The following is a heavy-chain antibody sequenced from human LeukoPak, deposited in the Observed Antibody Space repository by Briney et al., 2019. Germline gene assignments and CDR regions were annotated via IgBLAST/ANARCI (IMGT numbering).Heavy chain of an antibody. D-gene: IGHD1-26*01. J-gene: IGHJ4*02. CDR3: AKGGKWDVTPFDY. V-gene: IGHV3-23*01. CDR2: LSGTGGST. Sequence: GGSLRFSCAASGFTFSNYAMSWVRQAPGKGLEWVSTLSGTGGSTYYADSVKGRFTISRDNSKNTLYLQVSSLRAEDTAVYYCAKGGKWDVTPFDYWGQGTLVTVSS. CDR1: GFTFSNYA.